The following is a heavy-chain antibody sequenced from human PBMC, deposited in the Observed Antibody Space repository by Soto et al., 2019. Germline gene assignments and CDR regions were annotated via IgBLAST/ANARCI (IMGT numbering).Heavy chain of an antibody. CDR3: ARGHTAMVPYYFDY. Sequence: SVKVSCTASGYTYTIYYMHWVRQAPGQGLEWMGGIIPIFGTANYAQKFQGRVTITADESTSTAYMELSSLRSEDTAVYYCARGHTAMVPYYFDYWGQGTLVTVSS. V-gene: IGHV1-69*13. CDR2: IIPIFGTA. J-gene: IGHJ4*02. D-gene: IGHD5-18*01. CDR1: GYTYTIYY.